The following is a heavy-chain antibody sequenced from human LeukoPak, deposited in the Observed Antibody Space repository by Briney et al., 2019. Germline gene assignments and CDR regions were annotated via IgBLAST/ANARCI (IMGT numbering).Heavy chain of an antibody. CDR1: GYSFTTYW. Sequence: GESLKISCNAFGYSFTTYWIGWVRQVPGKGLEWMGVIYPGDSRTRYNPSFQGHVTISADKSISTAYLQWSSLQASDTATYYYACRMLTDTWSGPWGQGTLVTVSS. J-gene: IGHJ5*02. CDR2: IYPGDSRT. D-gene: IGHD2-21*02. CDR3: ACRMLTDTWSGP. V-gene: IGHV5-51*01.